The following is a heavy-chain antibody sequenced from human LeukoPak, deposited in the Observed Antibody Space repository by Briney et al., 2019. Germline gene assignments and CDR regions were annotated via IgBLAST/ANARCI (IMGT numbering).Heavy chain of an antibody. Sequence: ASVKVSFTASGYTFTSYGISWVRQAPGQGLEWMGWISAYNGNANYEQKVQGRGTMTTATSTSTASTDLRSLRPGATAVAYCSRMRQCAQYNWFDPWGQGTLVSVSS. CDR1: GYTFTSYG. V-gene: IGHV1-18*01. D-gene: IGHD4-11*01. CDR3: SRMRQCAQYNWFDP. J-gene: IGHJ5*02. CDR2: ISAYNGNA.